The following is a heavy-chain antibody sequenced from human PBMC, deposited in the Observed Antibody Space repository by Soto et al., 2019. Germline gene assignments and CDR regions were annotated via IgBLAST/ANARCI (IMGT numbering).Heavy chain of an antibody. V-gene: IGHV3-7*01. D-gene: IGHD5-12*01. CDR1: GFTFSSYW. CDR3: AKDPNIVATMGSTYSNNGMDV. CDR2: IKQDGSEK. J-gene: IGHJ6*02. Sequence: EVQLVESGGGLVQPGGSLRLSCAASGFTFSSYWMSWVRQAPGKGLEWVANIKQDGSEKYYVDSVKGRFTISRDNAKNSLYLQMNNLRAEDTPVYYWAKDPNIVATMGSTYSNNGMDVWGQGTPVTLSS.